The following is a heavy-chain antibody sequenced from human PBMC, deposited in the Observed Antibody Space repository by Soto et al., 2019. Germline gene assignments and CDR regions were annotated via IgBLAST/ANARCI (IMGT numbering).Heavy chain of an antibody. D-gene: IGHD4-4*01. V-gene: IGHV3-30-3*01. J-gene: IGHJ5*02. CDR1: GSSFPNYP. CDR3: VRGGYSSSWERLHP. Sequence: GGSLRLSCAASGSSFPNYPMHWVRQTPDKGLEWLAVISHDGVTKNSADSVKGRFSISRDNSRNRLYLDMNSMRTEDTAMYYCVRGGYSSSWERLHPRGQATLATVSS. CDR2: ISHDGVTK.